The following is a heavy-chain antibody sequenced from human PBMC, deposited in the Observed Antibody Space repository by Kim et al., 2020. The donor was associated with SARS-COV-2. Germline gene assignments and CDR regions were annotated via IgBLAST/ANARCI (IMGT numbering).Heavy chain of an antibody. J-gene: IGHJ6*02. V-gene: IGHV3-30*04. Sequence: GGSLRLSCAASGLTFTTYNMNWVRQAPGKGLEWVAIISYDGNIESYADSVKGRFTTSRDNSKNTLYLQMNSLRLEDTAVYYCARGAGWFGERVKRNYYNALDVWGQGTTVTVAS. CDR2: ISYDGNIE. CDR3: ARGAGWFGERVKRNYYNALDV. D-gene: IGHD3-10*01. CDR1: GLTFTTYN.